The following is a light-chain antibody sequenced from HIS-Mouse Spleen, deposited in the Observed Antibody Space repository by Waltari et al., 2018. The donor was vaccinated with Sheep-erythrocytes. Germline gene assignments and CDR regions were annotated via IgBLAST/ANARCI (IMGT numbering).Light chain of an antibody. CDR1: QSVSSY. Sequence: IVLIQSPATLSSSPGERATLSCRASQSVSSYLALYQQKPGQAPRLLIYYASNRATGIPARFSGSGSGTDFTLTISSLEPEDFAVYYCQQRSNWYTFGQGTKLEIK. V-gene: IGKV3-11*01. CDR3: QQRSNWYT. CDR2: YAS. J-gene: IGKJ2*01.